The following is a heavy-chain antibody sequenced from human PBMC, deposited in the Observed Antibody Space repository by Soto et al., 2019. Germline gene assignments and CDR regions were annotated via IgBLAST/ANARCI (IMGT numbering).Heavy chain of an antibody. V-gene: IGHV4-31*11. CDR2: IYYSGST. J-gene: IGHJ5*02. CDR1: GGSFSGYY. Sequence: PSETLSLTCAVYGGSFSGYYWTWIRQHPGKGLEWIGYIYYSGSTYYNPSLKSRVTISVDTPKNQLSLKLSSVTAADTAVYYCARSVFPWGQGTLVTVSS. CDR3: ARSVFP.